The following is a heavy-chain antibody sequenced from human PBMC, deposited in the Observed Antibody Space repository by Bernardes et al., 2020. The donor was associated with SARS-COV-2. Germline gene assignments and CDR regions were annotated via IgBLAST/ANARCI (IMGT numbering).Heavy chain of an antibody. J-gene: IGHJ6*03. CDR2: ISSSSSYT. V-gene: IGHV3-11*05. CDR3: ARDSGGSTSAYYYYYYMDV. Sequence: GGSLRLSCAASGFTFSDYYMSWIRQAPGKGLEWVSYISSSSSYTNYADSVKGRFTISRDNAKNSLYLQMNSLRAEDTAVYYCARDSGGSTSAYYYYYYMDVWGKGTTVTVSS. CDR1: GFTFSDYY. D-gene: IGHD2-2*01.